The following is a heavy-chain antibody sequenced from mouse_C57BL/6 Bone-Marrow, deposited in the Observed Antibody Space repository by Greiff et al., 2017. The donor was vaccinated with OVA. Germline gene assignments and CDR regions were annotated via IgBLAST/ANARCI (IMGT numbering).Heavy chain of an antibody. Sequence: VQLQQSGAELVRPGSSVKMSCKTSGYTFTSYGINWVKQRPGKGLEWIGYIYIGNGYTVYTEKFKGKATLTSDTSSSTAYMQLISLTSEDSAIYFCARGALIYYYGSSLDYWGQGTTLTVSS. J-gene: IGHJ2*01. CDR1: GYTFTSYG. D-gene: IGHD1-1*01. V-gene: IGHV1-58*01. CDR2: IYIGNGYT. CDR3: ARGALIYYYGSSLDY.